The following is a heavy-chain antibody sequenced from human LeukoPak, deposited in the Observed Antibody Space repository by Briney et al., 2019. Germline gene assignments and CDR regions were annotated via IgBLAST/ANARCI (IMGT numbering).Heavy chain of an antibody. CDR3: ARDALGGRTKFDS. V-gene: IGHV3-74*01. D-gene: IGHD3-16*01. CDR2: INGDGSRI. Sequence: GGSLRLSCVASGFTLSSHWMHWVRQVPGKGLMWVSRINGDGSRIHYADSVKDRFTISRDNAKNTLYLQMNSLRGDDAAIYYCARDALGGRTKFDSWGQGSLVIVSS. CDR1: GFTLSSHW. J-gene: IGHJ4*02.